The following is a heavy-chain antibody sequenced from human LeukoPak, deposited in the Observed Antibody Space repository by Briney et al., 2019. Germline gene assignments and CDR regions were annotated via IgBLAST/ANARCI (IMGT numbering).Heavy chain of an antibody. V-gene: IGHV4-61*02. J-gene: IGHJ4*02. CDR1: GGSISSGSYY. CDR2: IYTSGST. CDR3: ARERTDTSMDY. Sequence: SQTLSLTCTVSGGSISSGSYYWTAIRQPAERGLEWIGRIYTSGSTNHNPSLKSRVTISLDTSKNQFSLKLISVTAADTAVYFCARERTDTSMDYWGQGTLVTVSS. D-gene: IGHD5-18*01.